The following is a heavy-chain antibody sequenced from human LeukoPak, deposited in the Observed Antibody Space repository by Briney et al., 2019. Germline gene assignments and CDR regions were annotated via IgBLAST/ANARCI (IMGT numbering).Heavy chain of an antibody. D-gene: IGHD1-1*01. J-gene: IGHJ3*02. CDR2: IYYSGST. CDR3: ARDLLAVTGAFDI. CDR1: GGSISSGDYY. Sequence: SQTLSLTCTVSGGSISSGDYYWSWIRQPPGKGLEWIGYIYYSGSTYYNPSLKSRVTISVDTSKNQFSLKLSSVTAADTAVYYWARDLLAVTGAFDIWGQGTMVTVSS. V-gene: IGHV4-30-4*08.